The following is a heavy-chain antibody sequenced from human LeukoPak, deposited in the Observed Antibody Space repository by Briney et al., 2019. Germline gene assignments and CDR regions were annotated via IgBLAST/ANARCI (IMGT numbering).Heavy chain of an antibody. CDR2: ISAYNGNT. J-gene: IGHJ3*02. D-gene: IGHD3-22*01. Sequence: ASVKVSCKASGYTFTSYGISWVRQAPGQGLEWMGWISAYNGNTNYAQKLQGRVTMTTDTSTSTAYMELRSLRSDDTAVYYCARVARITMIVVVITGAFDIWGQGTMVTVSS. CDR1: GYTFTSYG. V-gene: IGHV1-18*01. CDR3: ARVARITMIVVVITGAFDI.